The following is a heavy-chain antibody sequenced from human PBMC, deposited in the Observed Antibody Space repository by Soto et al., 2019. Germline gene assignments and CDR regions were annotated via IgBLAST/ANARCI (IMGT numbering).Heavy chain of an antibody. D-gene: IGHD2-8*01. J-gene: IGHJ4*02. CDR2: INPSGGST. V-gene: IGHV1-46*01. CDR3: ARPPYPGCINAVCYPLDY. CDR1: GNTFPTNN. Sequence: VRRGQSGPEGKKPGAPGKISGKESGNTFPTNNLHGWRQALGKGLEWMGIINPSGGSTNYAQKLQGRVAMTRDTSTSTVYMELNSLRSEDTAVYYCARPPYPGCINAVCYPLDYWGQGTLVTVSS.